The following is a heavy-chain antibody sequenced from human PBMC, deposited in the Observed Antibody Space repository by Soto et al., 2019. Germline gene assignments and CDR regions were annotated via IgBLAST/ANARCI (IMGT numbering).Heavy chain of an antibody. Sequence: GGSLRLSCAASGYTFSSYGMHWVRKAPGKGLEWVAVISYDGSNKYYADSVKGRFTISRDNSKNTLYLQMNSLRAEDTAVYYCARDLASYYDILIVYYNYYYYFGMDIWGQGTTVTVSS. V-gene: IGHV3-30-3*01. CDR2: ISYDGSNK. D-gene: IGHD3-9*01. J-gene: IGHJ6*02. CDR1: GYTFSSYG. CDR3: ARDLASYYDILIVYYNYYYYFGMDI.